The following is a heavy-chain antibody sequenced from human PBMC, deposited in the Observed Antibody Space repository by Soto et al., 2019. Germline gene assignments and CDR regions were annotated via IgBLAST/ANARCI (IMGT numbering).Heavy chain of an antibody. D-gene: IGHD5-12*01. CDR3: ARCGIDMATRFDY. J-gene: IGHJ4*02. V-gene: IGHV3-48*02. CDR1: GFSFSTYS. CDR2: ISNGSSTI. Sequence: EVQLVESGGGLVQPGGSLRLSCAASGFSFSTYSMNWVRQAPGKGLEWVSYISNGSSTIYYADSVKGRFTISRDNAKISLYLQMNSVRDEDTAVYYCARCGIDMATRFDYWGQRTLVAVS.